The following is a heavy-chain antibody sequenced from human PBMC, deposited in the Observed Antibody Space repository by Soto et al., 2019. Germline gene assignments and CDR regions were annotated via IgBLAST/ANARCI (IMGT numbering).Heavy chain of an antibody. D-gene: IGHD3-22*01. CDR1: GFTFSSYS. CDR2: ISSSSSYI. CDR3: ARDRVHYYDSRAFDY. V-gene: IGHV3-21*01. J-gene: IGHJ4*02. Sequence: EVQLVESGGGLVKPGGSLRLSCAASGFTFSSYSMNWVRQAPGKGLEWVSSISSSSSYIYYADSVKGRFTISRDNAKNSLYLQMNSLRAEDTAVYYCARDRVHYYDSRAFDYWGQGTLVTVS.